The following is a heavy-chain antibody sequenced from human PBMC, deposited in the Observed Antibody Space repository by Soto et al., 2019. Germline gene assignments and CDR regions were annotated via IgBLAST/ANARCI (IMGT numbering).Heavy chain of an antibody. CDR2: INGDGSSK. V-gene: IGHV3-74*01. Sequence: EVQLVESGGGLVQPGGSLRLSCAASGFTFSTYWMHWVRQAPGKGLVWVSRINGDGSSKSHADSVEGRFTVSRDNAKNTLYLHMNSLRADDTAVYYCSRGVFYTSYYYAMDVWGQGTTVTVSS. CDR1: GFTFSTYW. D-gene: IGHD3-16*01. CDR3: SRGVFYTSYYYAMDV. J-gene: IGHJ6*02.